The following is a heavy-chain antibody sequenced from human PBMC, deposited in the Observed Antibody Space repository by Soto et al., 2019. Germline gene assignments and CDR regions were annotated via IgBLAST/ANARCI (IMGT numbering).Heavy chain of an antibody. CDR1: GFSFSNYW. J-gene: IGHJ5*02. CDR2: IDPTDSLT. CDR3: AIFPRRYFDPNWFDP. V-gene: IGHV5-10-1*01. Sequence: GESLKISCKGSGFSFSNYWINWVRQMPGKGLEWMGKIDPTDSLTNYSPSFQGRVVISIDTSISTAYLQWGSLTASDTAIYYCAIFPRRYFDPNWFDPWGQGTLVTVSS. D-gene: IGHD3-9*01.